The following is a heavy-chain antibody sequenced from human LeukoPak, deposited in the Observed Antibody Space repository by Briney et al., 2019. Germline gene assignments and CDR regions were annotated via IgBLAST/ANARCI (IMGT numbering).Heavy chain of an antibody. CDR3: TRANSGAYSLDY. J-gene: IGHJ4*02. CDR2: IRSKAYGGTT. Sequence: GGSLRLSCTASGFTFGDYAMSWVRQAPGKGLEWVGFIRSKAYGGTTEYAASVKGRFTISRDGSKSIAYLQMNSLKTDDTAVYYCTRANSGAYSLDYWGQGTLVTVSS. V-gene: IGHV3-49*04. CDR1: GFTFGDYA. D-gene: IGHD2-15*01.